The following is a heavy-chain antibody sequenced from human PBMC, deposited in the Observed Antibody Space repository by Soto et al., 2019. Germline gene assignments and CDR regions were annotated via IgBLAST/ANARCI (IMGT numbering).Heavy chain of an antibody. V-gene: IGHV3-30-3*01. CDR2: VSKDGSVK. D-gene: IGHD3-10*01. CDR3: VRSRSGAVADSLGL. J-gene: IGHJ4*02. Sequence: GGSLRLSCEGSGFTFSRHALHWGRQAPGKGLEWVAVVSKDGSVKYWIDSVNGRFTLSRVYFKNTVYLEINSLRPEDTGVYHCVRSRSGAVADSLGLWGQGTLVT. CDR1: GFTFSRHA.